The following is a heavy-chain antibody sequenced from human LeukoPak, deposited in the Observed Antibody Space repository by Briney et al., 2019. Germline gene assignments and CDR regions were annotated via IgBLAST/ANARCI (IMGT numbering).Heavy chain of an antibody. CDR2: IYYSGST. Sequence: TSETLSLTCTVSGGSISSSSYYWGWIRQPPGKGLEWIGSIYYSGSTYYNPSLKSRVTISVDTSKNQFSLKLSSVTAADTAVYYCARQRYCSSTSCSYGDWFDPWGQGTLVTVSS. CDR3: ARQRYCSSTSCSYGDWFDP. J-gene: IGHJ5*02. CDR1: GGSISSSSYY. V-gene: IGHV4-39*01. D-gene: IGHD2-2*01.